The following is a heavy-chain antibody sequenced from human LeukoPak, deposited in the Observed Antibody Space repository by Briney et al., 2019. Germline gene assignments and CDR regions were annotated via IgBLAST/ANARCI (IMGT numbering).Heavy chain of an antibody. D-gene: IGHD3-22*01. V-gene: IGHV3-74*01. CDR2: IKSDGST. CDR3: ARAPSEIGGYYPEYFRH. J-gene: IGHJ1*01. CDR1: GFTFSTYW. Sequence: GGSLRLSCAASGFTFSTYWMHWVRQAPGKGLVWVSRIKSDGSTNYADSVKGRFTISRDNAKNTVPLQMNSLRPEDTGAYYCARAPSEIGGYYPEYFRHWGQGTLVTVSS.